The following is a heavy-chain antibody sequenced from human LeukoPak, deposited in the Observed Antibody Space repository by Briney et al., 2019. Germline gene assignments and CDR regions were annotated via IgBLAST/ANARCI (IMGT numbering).Heavy chain of an antibody. V-gene: IGHV3-30*04. D-gene: IGHD6-13*01. CDR3: ARDLRAAADYYFDY. CDR1: GFTFSNHA. J-gene: IGHJ4*02. CDR2: ISVDGSDK. Sequence: PGGSLRLSCAASGFTFSNHAMHWVRQAPGKGLEWVAVISVDGSDKHHAESVKGRFTISRDNSKNTLYVQMNSLRAEDSAVYYCARDLRAAADYYFDYWGQGTLVTVSS.